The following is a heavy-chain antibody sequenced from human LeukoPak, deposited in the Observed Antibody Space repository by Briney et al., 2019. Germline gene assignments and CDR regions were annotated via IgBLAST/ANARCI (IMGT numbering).Heavy chain of an antibody. CDR1: GFTFGDYA. J-gene: IGHJ5*02. CDR3: TRDPRITIFGVVPDP. CDR2: IRSKAYGGTT. V-gene: IGHV3-49*04. D-gene: IGHD3-3*01. Sequence: GRSLRLSCTASGFTFGDYAMSWVRQAPGKGLEWVGFIRSKAYGGTTEYAASVKGRFAISRDDSKSIAYPQMNSLKTEDTAVYYCTRDPRITIFGVVPDPWGQGTLVTVSS.